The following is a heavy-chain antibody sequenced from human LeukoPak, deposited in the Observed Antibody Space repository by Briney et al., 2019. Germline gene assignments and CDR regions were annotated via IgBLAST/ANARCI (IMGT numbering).Heavy chain of an antibody. J-gene: IGHJ4*02. CDR2: ISSSGSTI. Sequence: GGSLRLSCAASGFTFSSYEMNWVRQAPGKGLEWVSYISSSGSTIYYADSVKGRFTISRDNAKNSLYLQMNSLRAEDTAVYYCAKEKGIRYFDYWGQGTLVTVSS. V-gene: IGHV3-48*03. CDR3: AKEKGIRYFDY. CDR1: GFTFSSYE.